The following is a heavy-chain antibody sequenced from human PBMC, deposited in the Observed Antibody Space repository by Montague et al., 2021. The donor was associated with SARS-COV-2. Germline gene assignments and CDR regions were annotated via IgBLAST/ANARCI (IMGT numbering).Heavy chain of an antibody. J-gene: IGHJ4*02. V-gene: IGHV3-23*01. CDR3: AKDITMIVVVPPPGY. CDR2: ISGSGGST. D-gene: IGHD3-22*01. Sequence: RSLSLAASGFTFSSYAMSWVRQAPGKGLEWVSAISGSGGSTYYADSVKGRFTISRDNSKNTLYLQMNSLRAEDTAVYYCAKDITMIVVVPPPGYWGQGTLVTVSS. CDR1: GFTFSSYA.